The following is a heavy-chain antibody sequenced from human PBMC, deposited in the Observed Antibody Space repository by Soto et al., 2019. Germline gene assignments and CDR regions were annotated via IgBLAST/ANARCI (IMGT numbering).Heavy chain of an antibody. CDR1: GGSFNGYY. D-gene: IGHD2-15*01. CDR2: INHTGGA. V-gene: IGHV4-34*02. Sequence: QVQLQQWGAGLVKPSETLSLTCAVSGGSFNGYYWNWIRQPPGRGLEWIGEINHTGGANYNPSLKSRLTISMDTSKNHFYLRLTSVTAADTAVYYCARYPAYCSDGKICPPGPWGQGTLVTVSS. J-gene: IGHJ5*02. CDR3: ARYPAYCSDGKICPPGP.